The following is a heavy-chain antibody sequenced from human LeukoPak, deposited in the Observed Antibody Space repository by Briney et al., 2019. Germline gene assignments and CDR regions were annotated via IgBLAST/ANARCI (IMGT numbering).Heavy chain of an antibody. J-gene: IGHJ6*02. CDR3: ARGRIAKIVVVHSFSYGMDV. Sequence: SETLSLTCTVYGGSFTDYFWTWLRQSPGKGLEWIGEINDYTGDTNYNPSLNSRVSISLEKSKNQFSLELRSVTAADTAVYYCARGRIAKIVVVHSFSYGMDVWGQGTTVTVSS. V-gene: IGHV4-34*01. D-gene: IGHD3-22*01. CDR1: GGSFTDYF. CDR2: INDYTGDT.